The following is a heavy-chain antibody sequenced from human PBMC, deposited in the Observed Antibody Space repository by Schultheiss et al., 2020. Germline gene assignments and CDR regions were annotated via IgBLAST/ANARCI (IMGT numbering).Heavy chain of an antibody. CDR2: ISSSSSYI. CDR1: GFTFSSYS. J-gene: IGHJ3*02. CDR3: AREGVSTGAFDI. V-gene: IGHV3-21*01. Sequence: GGSLRLSCAASGFTFSSYSMNWVRQAPGKGLEWVSSISSSSSYIYYADSVKGRFTISRDNAKNSLYLQMNSLRAEDTAVYYCAREGVSTGAFDIWGQGTMVTVS. D-gene: IGHD4-17*01.